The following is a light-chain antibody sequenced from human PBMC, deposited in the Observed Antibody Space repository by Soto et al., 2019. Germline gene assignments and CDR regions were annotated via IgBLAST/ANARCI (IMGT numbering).Light chain of an antibody. CDR3: LSYDSSLWV. CDR1: SSNIGAGYD. Sequence: QPVLTQPPSVSGAPGQRVTISCTGSSSNIGAGYDVHWYQQLPGTAPKLLIYGNSDRPSGVPDRFSGSKSGTSASLAITGLQAEDEADYYCLSYDSSLWVFGGGTKVTVL. CDR2: GNS. J-gene: IGLJ3*02. V-gene: IGLV1-40*01.